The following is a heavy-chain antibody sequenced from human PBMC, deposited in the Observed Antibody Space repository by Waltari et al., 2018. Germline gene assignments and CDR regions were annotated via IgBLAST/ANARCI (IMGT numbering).Heavy chain of an antibody. J-gene: IGHJ4*02. D-gene: IGHD5-12*01. CDR2: IYTSGST. CDR3: AARGYSGYDEYYFDY. Sequence: QVQLQESGPGLVKPSQTLSLTCTVSGGSISSGSYYWSWIRPPAGKGLEWIGRIYTSGSTNYNPSLKSRVTISVDTSKNQFSLKLSSVTAADTAVYYCAARGYSGYDEYYFDYWGQGTLVTVSS. V-gene: IGHV4-61*02. CDR1: GGSISSGSYY.